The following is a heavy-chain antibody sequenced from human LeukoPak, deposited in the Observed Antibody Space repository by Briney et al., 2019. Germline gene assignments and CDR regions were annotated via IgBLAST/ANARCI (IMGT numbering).Heavy chain of an antibody. V-gene: IGHV1-2*02. CDR1: GYTFTGYY. CDR3: ARDTVDTTTITPLDY. CDR2: INANSGGT. D-gene: IGHD5-18*01. J-gene: IGHJ4*02. Sequence: VASVKVSCKASGYTFTGYYIHWVRQAPGQGLEWMGWINANSGGTNYAQKFQGRVTMSRDTSITTAYMELSRLRSDDTAVYYCARDTVDTTTITPLDYWGQGTLVTVSS.